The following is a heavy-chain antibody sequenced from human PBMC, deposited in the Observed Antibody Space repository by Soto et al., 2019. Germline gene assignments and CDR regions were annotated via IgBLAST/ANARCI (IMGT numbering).Heavy chain of an antibody. D-gene: IGHD6-6*01. V-gene: IGHV4-31*03. Sequence: SETLSLTCTVSGGSISSGGYYWSWIRQHPGKGLEWIGYIYYSESTYYNPSLKSRVTISVDTSKNQFSLKLSSVTAADTAVYYCASYSSSSIHYYYYGLDVWGQGTTVTVS. J-gene: IGHJ6*02. CDR3: ASYSSSSIHYYYYGLDV. CDR2: IYYSEST. CDR1: GGSISSGGYY.